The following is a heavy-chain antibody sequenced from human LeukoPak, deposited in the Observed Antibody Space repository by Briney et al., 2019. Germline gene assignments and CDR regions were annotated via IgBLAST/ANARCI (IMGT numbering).Heavy chain of an antibody. CDR3: AKGEGIAAAGTDTYYYYYMDV. CDR1: GFTVSSNY. V-gene: IGHV3-23*01. D-gene: IGHD6-13*01. Sequence: GGSLRLSCAASGFTVSSNYMSWVRQAPGKGLEWVSAISGSGGSTYYADSVKGRFTISRDNSKNTLYLQMNSLRAEDTAVYYCAKGEGIAAAGTDTYYYYYMDVWGKGTTVTVSS. CDR2: ISGSGGST. J-gene: IGHJ6*03.